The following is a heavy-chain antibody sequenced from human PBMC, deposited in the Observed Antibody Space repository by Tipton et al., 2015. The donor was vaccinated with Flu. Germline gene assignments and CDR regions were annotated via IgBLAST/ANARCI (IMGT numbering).Heavy chain of an antibody. D-gene: IGHD4-11*01. CDR3: ARRDYSNYVSDPKNWFDP. Sequence: TLSLTCTVSGGSIRSATYYWSWIRQPAGRGLEWIGRIYTSGSPHYNPSLKSRVTISVDTSKNQFSLKLTSVTAADTAVYYCARRDYSNYVSDPKNWFDPWGQGTLVAVSS. CDR2: IYTSGSP. J-gene: IGHJ5*02. CDR1: GGSIRSATYY. V-gene: IGHV4-61*02.